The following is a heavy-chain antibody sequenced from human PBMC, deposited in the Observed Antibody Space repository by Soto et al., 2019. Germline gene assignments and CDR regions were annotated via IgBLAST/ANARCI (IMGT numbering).Heavy chain of an antibody. CDR1: GFTFSSYW. V-gene: IGHV3-7*05. CDR3: ARDPAEAARPSDAFDI. J-gene: IGHJ3*02. D-gene: IGHD6-6*01. Sequence: GGSLRLSCAASGFTFSSYWMSWVHQAPGKGLEWVANIKQDGSEKYYVDSVKGRFTISRDNAKNSLYLQMNSLRAEDTAVYYCARDPAEAARPSDAFDIWGQGTMVTVSS. CDR2: IKQDGSEK.